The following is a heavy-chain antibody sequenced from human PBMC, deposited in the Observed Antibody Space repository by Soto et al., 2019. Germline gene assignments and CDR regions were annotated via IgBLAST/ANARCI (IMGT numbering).Heavy chain of an antibody. Sequence: SETLSLTWTVSGGFISSYYWSWIRQPPGKGLEWIGYIYYSGSTNYNPSLKSRVTISVDTSKNQFSLKLSSVTAADTAVYYCAWTVRSNRCPPNVDHWGQGTLVTVPS. D-gene: IGHD4-4*01. CDR3: AWTVRSNRCPPNVDH. CDR2: IYYSGST. J-gene: IGHJ4*02. CDR1: GGFISSYY. V-gene: IGHV4-59*01.